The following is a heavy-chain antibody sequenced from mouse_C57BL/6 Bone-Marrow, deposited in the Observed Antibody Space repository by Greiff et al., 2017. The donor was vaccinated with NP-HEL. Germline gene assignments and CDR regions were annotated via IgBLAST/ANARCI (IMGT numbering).Heavy chain of an antibody. Sequence: EVQLQQSGAELVRPGASVKLSCTASGFNIKDDYMHWVKQRPEQGLEWIGWIDPENGDTEYASKFQGKATIKVDTSSNTAYLQLSSLTSEDTAVYYCTIYYYGSSSDYWGQGTTLTVSS. V-gene: IGHV14-4*01. CDR3: TIYYYGSSSDY. CDR2: IDPENGDT. CDR1: GFNIKDDY. D-gene: IGHD1-1*01. J-gene: IGHJ2*01.